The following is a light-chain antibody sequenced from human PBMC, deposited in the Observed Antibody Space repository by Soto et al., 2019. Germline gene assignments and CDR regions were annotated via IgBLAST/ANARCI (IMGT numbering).Light chain of an antibody. J-gene: IGKJ1*01. CDR1: QSVTSTY. CDR2: GAS. CDR3: QQYTNWPPWT. V-gene: IGKV3-15*01. Sequence: EIVLTQSPGTLSSSPGERATLFSRASQSVTSTYLAWYQQKPGQAPSLLIYGASSRATGIPARFSGSGSGTEFTLTISSLQSEDFAVYYCQQYTNWPPWTFGQGTKVEIK.